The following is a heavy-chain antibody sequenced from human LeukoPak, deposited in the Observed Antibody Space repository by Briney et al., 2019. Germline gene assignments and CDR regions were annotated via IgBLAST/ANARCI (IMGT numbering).Heavy chain of an antibody. Sequence: PGGSLRLSCAASGFTFSSYAMSWVRQAPGKGLEWVSAISGSGGSTYYADSVKGRFTISRDNSKNTLYLQMNSLRAEDTAVYYCAKTPSYDSSGYYWGFYFDYWGQGTLVTVSS. D-gene: IGHD3-22*01. J-gene: IGHJ4*02. CDR2: ISGSGGST. CDR3: AKTPSYDSSGYYWGFYFDY. V-gene: IGHV3-23*01. CDR1: GFTFSSYA.